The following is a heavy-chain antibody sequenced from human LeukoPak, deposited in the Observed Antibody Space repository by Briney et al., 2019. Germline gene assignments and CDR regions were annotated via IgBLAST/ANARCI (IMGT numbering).Heavy chain of an antibody. CDR1: GWSFNDYY. D-gene: IGHD2-2*01. Sequence: SETLSLTCAVYGWSFNDYYWNWIRQPPGKGLEWIGEINARGDTNYNPSLKSRVNISVDTSKKQFSLRLTSMIAADTALYYCARGQVPAARGYNWFDPWGQGALVTVSS. CDR2: INARGDT. J-gene: IGHJ5*02. CDR3: ARGQVPAARGYNWFDP. V-gene: IGHV4-34*01.